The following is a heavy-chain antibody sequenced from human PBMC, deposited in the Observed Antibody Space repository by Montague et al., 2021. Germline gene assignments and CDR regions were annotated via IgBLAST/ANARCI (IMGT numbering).Heavy chain of an antibody. CDR1: GGSFSNKY. V-gene: IGHV4-34*01. Sequence: SETLSLTCAVYGGSFSNKYWTWIRQPPGKGLEWIGEINHTGSTNYKPSLKRRVTISVDTSKNQFSLKVSSVTAADTAVYYCARGLMSGSYYLGLDYWGQGILVTVSS. CDR2: INHTGST. CDR3: ARGLMSGSYYLGLDY. J-gene: IGHJ4*02. D-gene: IGHD1-26*01.